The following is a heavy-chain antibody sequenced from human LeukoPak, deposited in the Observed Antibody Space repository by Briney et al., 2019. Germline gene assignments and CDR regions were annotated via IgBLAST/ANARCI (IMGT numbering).Heavy chain of an antibody. D-gene: IGHD1-1*01. V-gene: IGHV4-30-4*01. CDR2: IYYSGST. Sequence: SETLSLTCTVSGGSISSGDYYWSWIRQPPGKGLEWIGYIYYSGSTNYNPSLKSRVTISVDTSKNQFSLKLSSVTAADTAVYYCARRGLDDYGGMDVWGQGTTVTVSS. CDR1: GGSISSGDYY. J-gene: IGHJ6*02. CDR3: ARRGLDDYGGMDV.